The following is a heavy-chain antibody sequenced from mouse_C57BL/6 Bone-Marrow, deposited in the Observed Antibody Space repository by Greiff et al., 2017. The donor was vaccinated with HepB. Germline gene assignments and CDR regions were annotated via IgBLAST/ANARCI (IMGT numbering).Heavy chain of an antibody. V-gene: IGHV1-42*01. D-gene: IGHD2-3*01. Sequence: DVKLVESGPELVKPGASVKISCKASGYSFTGYYMNWVKQSPEKSLEWIGEINPSTGGTTYNQKFKAKATLTVDKSSSTAYMQLKSLTSEDSAVNYCARDLGLLRYYFDYWGQGTTLTVSS. CDR3: ARDLGLLRYYFDY. CDR1: GYSFTGYY. J-gene: IGHJ2*01. CDR2: INPSTGGT.